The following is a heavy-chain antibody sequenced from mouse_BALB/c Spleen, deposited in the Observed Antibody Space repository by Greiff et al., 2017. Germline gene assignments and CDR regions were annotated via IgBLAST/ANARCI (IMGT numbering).Heavy chain of an antibody. Sequence: VQLQQSGAELARPGASVKLSCKASGYTFTSYWMQWVKQRPGQGLEWIGAIYPGDGDTRYTQKFKGKATLTADKSSSTAYMQLSSLASEDSAVYYCARGGGSSTWFAYWGQGTLVTVSA. CDR2: IYPGDGDT. J-gene: IGHJ3*01. CDR1: GYTFTSYW. CDR3: ARGGGSSTWFAY. D-gene: IGHD1-1*01. V-gene: IGHV1-87*01.